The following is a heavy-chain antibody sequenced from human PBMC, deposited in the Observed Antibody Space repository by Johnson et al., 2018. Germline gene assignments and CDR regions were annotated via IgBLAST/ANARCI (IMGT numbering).Heavy chain of an antibody. CDR1: GFTFSSYS. CDR2: MSYDGSNQ. V-gene: IGHV3-30*18. J-gene: IGHJ6*02. D-gene: IGHD4/OR15-4a*01. Sequence: QVQLVESGGGLVKPGGSLRLSCAASGFTFSSYSMNWVRQAPGKGLEWVAVMSYDGSNQYYADFVKGRFTTSRDNSKNTVFLQMNSLRAEDTAVYYCAKNRAASDYGMDVWGQGTTVTVSS. CDR3: AKNRAASDYGMDV.